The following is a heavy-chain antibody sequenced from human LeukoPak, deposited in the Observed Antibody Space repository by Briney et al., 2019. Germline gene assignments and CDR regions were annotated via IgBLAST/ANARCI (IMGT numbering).Heavy chain of an antibody. CDR2: IYYSGST. V-gene: IGHV4-39*07. CDR1: GGSISSSSYY. CDR3: ARAQSDGCSSTSCYRNSPYYYYMDV. Sequence: SETLSLTCTVSGGSISSSSYYWGWIRQPPGKGLEWIGSIYYSGSTYYNPSLKSRVTISVDTSKNQFSLKLSSVTAADTAVCYCARAQSDGCSSTSCYRNSPYYYYMDVWGKGTTVTVSS. J-gene: IGHJ6*03. D-gene: IGHD2-2*01.